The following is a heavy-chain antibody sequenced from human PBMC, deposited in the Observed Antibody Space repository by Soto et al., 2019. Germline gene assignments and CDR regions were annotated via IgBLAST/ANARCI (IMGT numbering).Heavy chain of an antibody. V-gene: IGHV4-59*01. CDR3: ARGAYGDLDY. CDR1: GGSISSYY. Sequence: SETLSLTCTVSGGSISSYYWSWIRQPPGKGLEWIGYIYYSGSTNYNPSLKSRVTISVDASKNQFSLKLSSVTAADTAVYYCARGAYGDLDYWGQGTLVTVSS. CDR2: IYYSGST. J-gene: IGHJ4*02. D-gene: IGHD4-17*01.